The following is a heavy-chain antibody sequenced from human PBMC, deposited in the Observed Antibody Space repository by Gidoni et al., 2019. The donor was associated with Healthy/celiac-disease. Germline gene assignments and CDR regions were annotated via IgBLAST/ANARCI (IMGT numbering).Heavy chain of an antibody. D-gene: IGHD3-22*01. J-gene: IGHJ3*02. CDR3: ARDPYYYDSSVTLNTFDI. V-gene: IGHV3-30*03. CDR2: ISYDGSNK. Sequence: QVQLVESGGVVVQPGRSLRLSCAASGFTFSSYGRHWVRQAPGKGMEWVAVISYDGSNKYYADSVKGRFTISRDNSKNTLYLQMNSLRAEDTAVYYCARDPYYYDSSVTLNTFDIWGQGTMVTVSS. CDR1: GFTFSSYG.